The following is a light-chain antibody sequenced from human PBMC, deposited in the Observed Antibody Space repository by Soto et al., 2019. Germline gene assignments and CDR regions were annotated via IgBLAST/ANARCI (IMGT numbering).Light chain of an antibody. J-gene: IGKJ5*01. Sequence: IVFTQAPVTLSVSPWETVTLSCRASQRLSSNLAWYQQRPGQAPRLLIYGASIRATDIPARFIGSGSGTEFTLTISSLQSEDFAVYYCQQYNNWPITFGQGTRLEI. CDR1: QRLSSN. V-gene: IGKV3-15*01. CDR3: QQYNNWPIT. CDR2: GAS.